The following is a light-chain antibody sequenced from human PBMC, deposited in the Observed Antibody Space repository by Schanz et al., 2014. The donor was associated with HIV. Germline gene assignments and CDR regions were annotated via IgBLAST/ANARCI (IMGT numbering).Light chain of an antibody. CDR1: QTVSSNS. Sequence: EIVLTQSPVILSLSPGERATLSCRASQTVSSNSLGWYQQKRGQVPRLLIYSASRRANGIPDRFSGSGSGTDFTLTISRLEPEDFAVYYCQQSNSWPYTFGQGTKLEI. CDR3: QQSNSWPYT. V-gene: IGKV3-20*01. J-gene: IGKJ2*01. CDR2: SAS.